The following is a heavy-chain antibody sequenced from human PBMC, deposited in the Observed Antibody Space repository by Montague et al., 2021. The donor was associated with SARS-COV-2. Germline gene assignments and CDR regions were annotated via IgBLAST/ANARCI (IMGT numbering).Heavy chain of an antibody. Sequence: SETLSLTCTVSGGSISGYYWSWIRQPPGKGLEWIGDINYSGSTNYNPSLKSRVTISIDTSKNQFSLKLSSVTAADTAVYYCARHPIGYFDWLDAGYFDYWGQGTLVTVSS. D-gene: IGHD3-9*01. J-gene: IGHJ4*02. CDR3: ARHPIGYFDWLDAGYFDY. CDR1: GGSISGYY. V-gene: IGHV4-59*08. CDR2: INYSGST.